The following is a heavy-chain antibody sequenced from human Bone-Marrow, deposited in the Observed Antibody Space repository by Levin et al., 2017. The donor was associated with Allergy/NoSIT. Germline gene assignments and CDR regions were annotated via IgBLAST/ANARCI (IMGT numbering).Heavy chain of an antibody. Sequence: KTSETLSLTCTVSGDSFSNIDYYWSWIRQSPREGLEWIGYIFYSGTTHYNPSLRSRVTMSVDTTKTQFSLKLSSVTAADTAVYYCARCIRSLYNNNWSYRFDPWGRGALVTVSS. CDR3: ARCIRSLYNNNWSYRFDP. J-gene: IGHJ5*02. V-gene: IGHV4-30-4*01. CDR2: IFYSGTT. CDR1: GDSFSNIDYY. D-gene: IGHD1-1*01.